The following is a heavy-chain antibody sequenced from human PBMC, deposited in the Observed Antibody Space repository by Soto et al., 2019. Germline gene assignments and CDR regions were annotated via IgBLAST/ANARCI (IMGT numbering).Heavy chain of an antibody. Sequence: PGGSLRLSCAASGFTFSSYGMHWVRQAPGKGLEWVAVIWYDGSNKYYADSVKGRFTISRDNSKNTLYLQMNSLRAEDTAVYYCARVYCGGDCYPEYYYYYYGMDVWGQGTTVTVSS. CDR1: GFTFSSYG. J-gene: IGHJ6*02. D-gene: IGHD2-21*02. CDR3: ARVYCGGDCYPEYYYYYYGMDV. V-gene: IGHV3-33*01. CDR2: IWYDGSNK.